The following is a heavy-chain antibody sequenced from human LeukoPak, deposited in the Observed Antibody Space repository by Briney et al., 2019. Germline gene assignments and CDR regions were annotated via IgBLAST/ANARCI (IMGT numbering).Heavy chain of an antibody. D-gene: IGHD6-13*01. Sequence: GGSLRLSCAASGFTFYTYAMTWVRQAPGKGLEWVSAISGSGGSTYYADSVKGRFTISRDNSKNTLYLQMNSLRAEDTAVYYCAKGISPFDYWGQGTLVTVSP. CDR1: GFTFYTYA. CDR3: AKGISPFDY. J-gene: IGHJ4*02. CDR2: ISGSGGST. V-gene: IGHV3-23*01.